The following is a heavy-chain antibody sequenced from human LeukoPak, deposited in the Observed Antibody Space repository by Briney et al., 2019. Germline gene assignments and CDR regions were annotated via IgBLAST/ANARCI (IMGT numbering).Heavy chain of an antibody. V-gene: IGHV3-23*01. J-gene: IGHJ4*02. D-gene: IGHD3-22*01. CDR3: AKDLLDYYYDSSGYHSY. Sequence: GGSLRLSCAASGFSFSSYAMSWVRQAPGKGLEWVSSISGSGGSTYYADSVKGRFTISRDNSKNTLYLQMNSLRAEDTAVYYCAKDLLDYYYDSSGYHSYWGQGTLVTVSS. CDR1: GFSFSSYA. CDR2: ISGSGGST.